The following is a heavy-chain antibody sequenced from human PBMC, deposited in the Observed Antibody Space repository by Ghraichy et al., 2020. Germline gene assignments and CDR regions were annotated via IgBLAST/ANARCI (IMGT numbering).Heavy chain of an antibody. CDR3: AKKDGTSGSLDY. D-gene: IGHD1-26*01. J-gene: IGHJ4*02. V-gene: IGHV3-30*18. CDR2: ISNDGTHK. Sequence: GGSLRLSCAASGFTFSSYVIHWVRQAPGKGLEWVAVISNDGTHKYYVDSVKGRFTISRDNSNNMVYLQMNSLRVDDTAVYFCAKKDGTSGSLDYWGQGTLVTVSS. CDR1: GFTFSSYV.